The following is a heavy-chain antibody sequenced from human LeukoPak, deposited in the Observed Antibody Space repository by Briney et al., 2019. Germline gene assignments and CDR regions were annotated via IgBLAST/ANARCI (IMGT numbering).Heavy chain of an antibody. V-gene: IGHV1-18*04. Sequence: ASVKVSYKASGYTFTIYGISWVRQAPGQGREWMGWISAYNGNTNYAQKLQGRVTMTTDTSTSTAYMELRSLRSDDTAVYYCARAGQYSGSGYPYYYGMDVWGKGTTVTVSS. J-gene: IGHJ6*04. CDR2: ISAYNGNT. CDR1: GYTFTIYG. CDR3: ARAGQYSGSGYPYYYGMDV. D-gene: IGHD1-26*01.